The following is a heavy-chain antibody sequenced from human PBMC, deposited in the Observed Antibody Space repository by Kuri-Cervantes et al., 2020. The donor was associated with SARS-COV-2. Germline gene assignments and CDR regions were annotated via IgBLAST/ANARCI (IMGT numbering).Heavy chain of an antibody. V-gene: IGHV1-46*01. J-gene: IGHJ3*02. CDR3: ARDQGRGLVVVVAATRVYDAFDI. Sequence: ASVKVSCKASGYTFTSYYMHWVRQAPGQGLEWMGIINPSGGSTSYAQKFQGRVTMTRDMSTSTVYMELSSLRSEDTAVYYCARDQGRGLVVVVAATRVYDAFDIWGQGTMVTVSS. CDR2: INPSGGST. CDR1: GYTFTSYY. D-gene: IGHD2-15*01.